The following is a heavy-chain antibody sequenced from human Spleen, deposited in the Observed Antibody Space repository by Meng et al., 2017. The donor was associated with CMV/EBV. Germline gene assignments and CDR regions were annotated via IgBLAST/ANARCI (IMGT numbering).Heavy chain of an antibody. J-gene: IGHJ6*02. D-gene: IGHD3-10*01. CDR2: ISSGGSTT. CDR1: GFTFDSFA. CDR3: ARVTMGGYGMDV. Sequence: GESLKISCAASGFTFDSFAMSWVRQAPGKGLEWVSVISSGGSTTHYADSVKGRFSISRDNSRNTLHLQMNSLRAEDTAVYYCARVTMGGYGMDVWGQGTTVTVSS. V-gene: IGHV3-23*03.